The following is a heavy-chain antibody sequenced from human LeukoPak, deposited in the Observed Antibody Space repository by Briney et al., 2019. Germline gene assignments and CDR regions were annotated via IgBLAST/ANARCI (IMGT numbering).Heavy chain of an antibody. V-gene: IGHV4-59*01. D-gene: IGHD6-19*01. CDR2: IYYSGST. J-gene: IGHJ4*02. Sequence: SETLSLTCTVSGGSISSYYWSWIRQPPGKGLEWIGYIYYSGSTNYNPSLKSRVTISVDTSKNQFSLKLSSVTAADTAVYYCARDGYSSGWTAPYYFDYWGQGTLVTVSS. CDR1: GGSISSYY. CDR3: ARDGYSSGWTAPYYFDY.